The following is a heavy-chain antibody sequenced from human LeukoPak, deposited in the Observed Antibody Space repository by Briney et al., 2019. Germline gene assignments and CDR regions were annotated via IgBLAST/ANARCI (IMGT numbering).Heavy chain of an antibody. V-gene: IGHV5-51*01. D-gene: IGHD6-13*01. CDR2: IYPGDSDT. CDR3: ARLIATASIMT. Sequence: GESLKISCKGSGYSFTNYWIGWVRQMPGKGLEWMGIIYPGDSDTRYSPSFQGQVTISADKAISTAYLQWSSLKASDSGMYYCARLIATASIMTWGQGTLVTVSS. J-gene: IGHJ5*02. CDR1: GYSFTNYW.